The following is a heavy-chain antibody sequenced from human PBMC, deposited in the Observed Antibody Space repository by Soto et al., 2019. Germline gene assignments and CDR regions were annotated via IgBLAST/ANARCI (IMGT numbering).Heavy chain of an antibody. Sequence: GXSVKVSFKASGYTFTNHAIHLVRQAPGQGLEWMGWINAGKGDTKYPQRLQGRVTITRDTSASTAYMELRSLRSEDTAVYYCARNILGGTTDYWGPGTLVTVSS. CDR3: ARNILGGTTDY. V-gene: IGHV1-3*01. CDR2: INAGKGDT. D-gene: IGHD1-7*01. J-gene: IGHJ4*02. CDR1: GYTFTNHA.